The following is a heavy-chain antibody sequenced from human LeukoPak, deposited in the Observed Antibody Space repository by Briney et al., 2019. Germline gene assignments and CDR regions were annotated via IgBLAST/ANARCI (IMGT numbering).Heavy chain of an antibody. CDR1: AFSFSSYG. J-gene: IGHJ4*02. CDR3: ARDQILYSSGWYQYYFDY. Sequence: QPVRSLRLSCAASAFSFSSYGMHWVRQAPGKGLEWVAVVWYDGSNKYYADSVKGRFTISRDNSKNTLYLQMNSLGAEDTAVYYCARDQILYSSGWYQYYFDYWGQGTLVTVSS. CDR2: VWYDGSNK. V-gene: IGHV3-33*01. D-gene: IGHD6-19*01.